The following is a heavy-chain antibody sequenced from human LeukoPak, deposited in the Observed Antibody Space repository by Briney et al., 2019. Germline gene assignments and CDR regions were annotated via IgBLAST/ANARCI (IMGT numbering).Heavy chain of an antibody. J-gene: IGHJ5*02. D-gene: IGHD3-3*01. Sequence: ASVKVSCKASGYTFTSYGISWVRQAPGQGLEWMGGIIPIFGTANYAQKFQGRVTITADESTSTAYMELSSLRSEDTAVYYCASGFWSGYYTGAGSWFDPWGQGTLVTVSS. CDR2: IIPIFGTA. CDR3: ASGFWSGYYTGAGSWFDP. V-gene: IGHV1-69*13. CDR1: GYTFTSYG.